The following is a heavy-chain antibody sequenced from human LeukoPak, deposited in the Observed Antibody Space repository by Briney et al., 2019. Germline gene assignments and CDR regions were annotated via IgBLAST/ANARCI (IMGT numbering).Heavy chain of an antibody. J-gene: IGHJ3*02. V-gene: IGHV1-24*01. CDR1: GYTLTELS. D-gene: IGHD2-8*02. CDR2: FDPEDGET. Sequence: ASVKVSCKVSGYTLTELSMHWVRQAPGKGLEWMGGFDPEDGETIYAQKFQGRVTMTEDTSTDTAYMELSSLRPEDTAVYYCANRWGTQALGNNIDIWGQGTLVTVSS. CDR3: ANRWGTQALGNNIDI.